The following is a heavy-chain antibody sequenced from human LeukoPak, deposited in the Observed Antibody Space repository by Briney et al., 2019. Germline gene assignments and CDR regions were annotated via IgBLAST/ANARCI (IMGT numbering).Heavy chain of an antibody. J-gene: IGHJ6*02. CDR3: ARDLGPPYYYYGMDV. V-gene: IGHV4-59*01. CDR2: IYYSGST. Sequence: SETLSLTCTVSGGSISSYYWSWIRQPPGKGLEWIGYIYYSGSTNYNPSLKSRVTISVDTSKNRFSLKLSSVTAADTAVYYCARDLGPPYYYYGMDVWGQGTTVTVS. CDR1: GGSISSYY.